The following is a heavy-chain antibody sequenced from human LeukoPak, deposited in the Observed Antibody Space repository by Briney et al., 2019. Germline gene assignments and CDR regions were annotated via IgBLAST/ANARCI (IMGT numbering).Heavy chain of an antibody. D-gene: IGHD6-13*01. CDR1: GFTFSNYA. J-gene: IGHJ4*02. V-gene: IGHV3-23*01. Sequence: PGGSLRLSCVASGFTFSNYAMSWVRQAPGKGLEWVSGISGSGGSTYYADSVKGRFTISRDNSKNTLYLQMNSLRDEDTAVYYCARGVAAAGTTLDYWGQGTLVTVSS. CDR2: ISGSGGST. CDR3: ARGVAAAGTTLDY.